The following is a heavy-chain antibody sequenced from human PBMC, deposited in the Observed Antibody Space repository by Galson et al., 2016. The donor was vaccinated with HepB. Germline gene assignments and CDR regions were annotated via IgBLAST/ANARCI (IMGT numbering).Heavy chain of an antibody. V-gene: IGHV3-33*01. CDR1: GFTFSSYG. CDR3: ARDSGYYDSSGHYYAATQTFAY. CDR2: IWYDGSNK. J-gene: IGHJ4*02. D-gene: IGHD3-22*01. Sequence: SLRLSCAASGFTFSSYGMHWVRQAPGKGLEWVAFIWYDGSNKYYADSVKGRFTISRDNSKNTLYLQMNSLRAEDTAVYYCARDSGYYDSSGHYYAATQTFAYWGQGTLVTVSS.